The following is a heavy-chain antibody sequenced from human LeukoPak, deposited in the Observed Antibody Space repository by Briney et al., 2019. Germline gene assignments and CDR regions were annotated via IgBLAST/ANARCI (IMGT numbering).Heavy chain of an antibody. Sequence: GGSLRLSCAASGFTFDDYGMSWVRQAPGKGLEWVSGINGLGTATYYADSVKGRFTISRDNAKNTVSLQMNSLSAEDTAVYYCASVFDSWGQGFLVTVSS. J-gene: IGHJ4*02. CDR1: GFTFDDYG. CDR2: INGLGTAT. CDR3: ASVFDS. V-gene: IGHV3-20*04.